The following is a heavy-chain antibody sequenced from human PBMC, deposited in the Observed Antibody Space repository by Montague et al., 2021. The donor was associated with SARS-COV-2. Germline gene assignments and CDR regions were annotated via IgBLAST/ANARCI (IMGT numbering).Heavy chain of an antibody. J-gene: IGHJ5*01. D-gene: IGHD2-2*01. CDR2: ISGSGGGT. CDR1: GFVLHDYA. Sequence: SLRLSCAASGFVLHDYAINWIRQAPGKALEWVSAISGSGGGTYYAESVKGRFATSRDTSKNTVFLQMDSLRVEDTALYFCARDHERVGWPLDSWGQGTLVIVSS. CDR3: ARDHERVGWPLDS. V-gene: IGHV3-23*01.